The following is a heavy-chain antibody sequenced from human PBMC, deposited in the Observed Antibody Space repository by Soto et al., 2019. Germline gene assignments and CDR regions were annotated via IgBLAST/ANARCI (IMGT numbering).Heavy chain of an antibody. CDR1: GFTFSSYA. CDR2: ISGSGGST. J-gene: IGHJ4*02. Sequence: GVSLRLSCSASGFTFSSYAMSWVRQAPGKGLEWVSAISGSGGSTYYADSVKGRFTISRDNSKNTLYLQMNSLRAEDTAVYYCAKDLRLAAWAYYFDYWGQGTLVTVSS. D-gene: IGHD6-6*01. CDR3: AKDLRLAAWAYYFDY. V-gene: IGHV3-23*01.